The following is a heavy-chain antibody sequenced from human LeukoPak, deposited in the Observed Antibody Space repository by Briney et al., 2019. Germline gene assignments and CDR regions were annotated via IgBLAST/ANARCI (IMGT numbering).Heavy chain of an antibody. CDR1: GGTFSSYA. D-gene: IGHD5-24*01. CDR3: ARIMKLPRDGYNRGSLDY. CDR2: IIPIFGTA. V-gene: IGHV1-69*01. J-gene: IGHJ4*02. Sequence: SVQVSCKASGGTFSSYAISWVRQAPGQGLEWMGGIIPIFGTANYAQKFQGRVTITADESTSTAYMELSSLRSEDTAVYYCARIMKLPRDGYNRGSLDYWGQGTLVTVSS.